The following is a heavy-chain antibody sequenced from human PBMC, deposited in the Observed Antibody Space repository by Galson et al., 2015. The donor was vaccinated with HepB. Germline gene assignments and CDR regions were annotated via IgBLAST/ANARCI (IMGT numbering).Heavy chain of an antibody. CDR3: TKGPAYYYYMDF. CDR2: ISWQSGIV. CDR1: GFTFDAYA. Sequence: SLRLSCAASGFTFDAYAMHWVRQAPGKGLEWVSGISWQSGIVGYADSVKGRFIISRDNAKNSLYLQMYSLRAEDTALYYCTKGPAYYYYMDFWGKGTTVIVSS. V-gene: IGHV3-9*01. J-gene: IGHJ6*03.